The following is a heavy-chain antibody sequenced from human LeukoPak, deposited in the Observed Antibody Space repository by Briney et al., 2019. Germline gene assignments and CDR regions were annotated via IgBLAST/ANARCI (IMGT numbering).Heavy chain of an antibody. Sequence: GGSLRLSCASSTFTVSSNYMSWVRQAPGKGLEWVSIIYSVGNTYYADSVKGRFTISRDNSKNTLYLQMNSLRVEDTAVYYCARDTGYSSGWYGPKEDYWGQGTLVTVSS. J-gene: IGHJ4*02. CDR3: ARDTGYSSGWYGPKEDY. V-gene: IGHV3-66*01. CDR1: TFTVSSNY. CDR2: IYSVGNT. D-gene: IGHD6-19*01.